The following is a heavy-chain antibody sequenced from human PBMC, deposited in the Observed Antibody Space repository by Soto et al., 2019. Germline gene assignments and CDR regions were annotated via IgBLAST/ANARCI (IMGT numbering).Heavy chain of an antibody. CDR2: IYWDDDK. CDR1: GFSLSTSGVG. D-gene: IGHD3-9*01. CDR3: AHPARELRYFDWLPNYFDY. J-gene: IGHJ4*02. V-gene: IGHV2-5*02. Sequence: SGPTLVNPTQTLTLTCTFSGFSLSTSGVGVGWIRQPPGKALEWLALIYWDDDKRYSPSLKSRLTITKDTSKNQVVLTMTNMDPVDTATYYCAHPARELRYFDWLPNYFDYWGQGTLVTVSS.